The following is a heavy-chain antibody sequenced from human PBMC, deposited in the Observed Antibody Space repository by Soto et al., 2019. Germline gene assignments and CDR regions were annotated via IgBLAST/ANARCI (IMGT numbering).Heavy chain of an antibody. J-gene: IGHJ4*02. CDR1: GYTFTSYY. CDR3: ARDLPTSTRASDY. D-gene: IGHD3-10*01. Sequence: GASVKVSCKASGYTFTSYYMHWVRQAPGQGLEWMGIINPRGGSASYAQKFQGRVTMTGDTSTNTVYMELSSLRSEDTAVYYCARDLPTSTRASDYWGQGTLVTVSS. CDR2: INPRGGSA. V-gene: IGHV1-46*01.